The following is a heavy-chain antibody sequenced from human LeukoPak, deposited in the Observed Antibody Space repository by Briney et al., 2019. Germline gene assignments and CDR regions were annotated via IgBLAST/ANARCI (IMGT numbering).Heavy chain of an antibody. CDR1: GYTFTSYG. J-gene: IGHJ4*02. CDR2: ISAYNGNT. Sequence: ASVKVSCKASGYTFTSYGISWVRQAPGQGLEWMGWISAYNGNTNYAQKLQGRVTMTTDTSTSTAYMELSSLRSEDTAVYYCASGTLTMVRGAYWGQGTPVTVSS. D-gene: IGHD3-10*01. V-gene: IGHV1-18*01. CDR3: ASGTLTMVRGAY.